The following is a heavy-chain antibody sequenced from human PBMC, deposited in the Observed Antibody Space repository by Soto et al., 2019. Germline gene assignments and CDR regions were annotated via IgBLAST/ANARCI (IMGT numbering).Heavy chain of an antibody. CDR3: AKVTSGY. J-gene: IGHJ4*02. CDR2: ISGGGGST. D-gene: IGHD2-15*01. CDR1: GFTFSSNA. V-gene: IGHV3-23*01. Sequence: GWSLRLSCAASGFTFSSNAMSWVRQAPGKGLEWVSVISGGGGSTNYADSVKGRFSISRDNSKNTLYLQMNSLRAEDTAVYYCAKVTSGYWGQGTLVTVSS.